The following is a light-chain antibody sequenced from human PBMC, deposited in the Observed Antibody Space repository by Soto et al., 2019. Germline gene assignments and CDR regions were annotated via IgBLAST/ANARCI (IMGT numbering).Light chain of an antibody. CDR2: EVS. CDR3: NSYAGSNNWV. Sequence: QSALTQPASVSGSPGQSITISCTGTSSDVGGYNYVSWYQQHPGKAPKLMIYEVSKRPSWVPDRFSGYKSGNTASLTVSGLQAEDEADYYCNSYAGSNNWVFGGGTKLTVL. V-gene: IGLV2-8*01. CDR1: SSDVGGYNY. J-gene: IGLJ3*02.